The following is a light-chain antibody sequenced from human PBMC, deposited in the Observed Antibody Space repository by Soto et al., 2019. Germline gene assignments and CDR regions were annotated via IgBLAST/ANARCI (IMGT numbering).Light chain of an antibody. V-gene: IGLV3-21*02. CDR2: DDS. J-gene: IGLJ1*01. CDR3: QVWDISSDQYL. CDR1: NIGSKS. Sequence: SYELTQPPSVSVAPGQTARITCGGNNIGSKSVHWYQQRPGQAPVLVLYDDSNRPSGIPERFSGSNSGSTATLTISSVEAGDEADYFCQVWDISSDQYLFGTGTKVPS.